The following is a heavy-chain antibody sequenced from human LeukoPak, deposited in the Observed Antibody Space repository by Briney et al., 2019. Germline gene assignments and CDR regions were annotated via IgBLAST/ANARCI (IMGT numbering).Heavy chain of an antibody. CDR2: INPSGGST. CDR1: GYTFTSYY. J-gene: IGHJ3*01. Sequence: ASVKVSCKASGYTFTSYYMHWVRQAPGQGLEWMGIINPSGGSTSYPQQFQGRVTMTRNTSTSTVYMELSSLRSEHTAVYYCARFSDLDAFHLWPQKTMVTVSS. V-gene: IGHV1-46*01. CDR3: ARFSDLDAFHL. D-gene: IGHD3-10*01.